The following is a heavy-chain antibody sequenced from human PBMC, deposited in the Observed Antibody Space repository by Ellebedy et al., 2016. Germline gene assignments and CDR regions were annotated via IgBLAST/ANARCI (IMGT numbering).Heavy chain of an antibody. CDR3: ARDSPVTSSYYMDV. CDR2: IYSGGST. V-gene: IGHV3-53*01. Sequence: GGSLRLSXAASGFTVSRNYVSWVRQAPGRGLEWVSVIYSGGSTYYADSVKGRFTISRDNSKNTVYLQMNSLRAEDTAVYHCARDSPVTSSYYMDVWGQGTTVTVSS. CDR1: GFTVSRNY. J-gene: IGHJ6*02. D-gene: IGHD4-17*01.